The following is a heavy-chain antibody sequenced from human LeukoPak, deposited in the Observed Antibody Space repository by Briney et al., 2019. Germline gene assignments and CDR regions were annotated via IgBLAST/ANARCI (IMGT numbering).Heavy chain of an antibody. CDR1: GFSFNGYA. CDR3: TKDLMTGFSSGWYFAY. D-gene: IGHD6-19*01. J-gene: IGHJ4*02. Sequence: GGSLRLSCEGSGFSFNGYAMSWVRQAPGKGLEWVAVTGGSDDNTHYADSVKGRFTISRDNSENRLFLQMNSLRTDDSALYYCTKDLMTGFSSGWYFAYWGQGTLVTVSS. V-gene: IGHV3-23*01. CDR2: TGGSDDNT.